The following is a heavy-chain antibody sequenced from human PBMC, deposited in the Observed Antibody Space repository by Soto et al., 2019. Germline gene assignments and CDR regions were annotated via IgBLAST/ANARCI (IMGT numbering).Heavy chain of an antibody. V-gene: IGHV4-31*03. J-gene: IGHJ6*02. CDR1: GGSISSGGYY. CDR3: ARESAITVTTHFYGMGV. D-gene: IGHD4-17*01. CDR2: IYYSGST. Sequence: SETLSLTCTVSGGSISSGGYYWSWIRQHPGKGLEWIGYIYYSGSTYYNPSLKSRVTISVDTSKNQFSLKLSSVTAADTAVYYCARESAITVTTHFYGMGVWGQGTSVTVSS.